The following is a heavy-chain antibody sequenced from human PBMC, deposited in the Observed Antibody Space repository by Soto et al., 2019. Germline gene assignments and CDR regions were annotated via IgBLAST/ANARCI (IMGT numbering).Heavy chain of an antibody. D-gene: IGHD5-12*01. CDR2: ISAYNGNT. J-gene: IGHJ6*02. CDR1: GYTFTSYG. V-gene: IGHV1-18*04. Sequence: QVQLVQSGAEVKKPGASVKVSCKASGYTFTSYGISWVRQAPGQGLEWMGWISAYNGNTNYAQKLQGRVTMTTDTSTSTAYVELRSLRSDDTAVYYCARDGYSGYEEYYYYGMDVWGQGTTVTVSS. CDR3: ARDGYSGYEEYYYYGMDV.